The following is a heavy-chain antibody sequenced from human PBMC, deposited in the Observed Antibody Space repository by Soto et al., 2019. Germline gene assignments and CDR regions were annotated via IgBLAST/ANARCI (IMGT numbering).Heavy chain of an antibody. J-gene: IGHJ5*02. D-gene: IGHD3-9*01. V-gene: IGHV4-38-2*01. CDR1: GYSISSGYY. CDR3: ARYYDILTGYYTSYNWFDP. CDR2: IYHSGST. Sequence: KTSETLSLTCAVSGYSISSGYYWGWIRQPPGKGLEWIGSIYHSGSTYYNPSLKSRVTISVDTSKNQFSLKLSSVTAADTAVYYCARYYDILTGYYTSYNWFDPWGQGTLVTVSS.